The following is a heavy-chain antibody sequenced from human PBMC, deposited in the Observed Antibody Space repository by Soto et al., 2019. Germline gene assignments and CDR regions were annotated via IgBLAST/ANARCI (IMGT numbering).Heavy chain of an antibody. Sequence: ASVKVSCKASGYTFTSYDINWVRQATGQGLEWMGWSNPNSGNTGYAQKFQGRVTITADESTSTAYMELSSLRSEDTAVYYCARQERRVEAAPAAMLDPRAQRTLVTVSS. CDR2: SNPNSGNT. V-gene: IGHV1-8*01. D-gene: IGHD6-13*01. CDR3: ARQERRVEAAPAAMLDP. J-gene: IGHJ5*02. CDR1: GYTFTSYD.